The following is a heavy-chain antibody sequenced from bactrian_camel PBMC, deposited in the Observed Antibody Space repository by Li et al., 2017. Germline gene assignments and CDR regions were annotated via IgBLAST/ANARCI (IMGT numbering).Heavy chain of an antibody. D-gene: IGHD4*01. CDR3: AAVKIRCHIITTFAAWEYTL. Sequence: VQLVESGGGSVQAGGSLRLSCVVSGNTYVAPCMAWYHQAPGKEREGVAGLSSRSNTYYADSVKGRFTISRDKNTLYLQMNSLKPEDTAMYYCAAVKIRCHIITTFAAWEYTLWGQGTQVTVS. J-gene: IGHJ4*01. CDR2: LSSRSNT. V-gene: IGHV3S53*01. CDR1: GNTYVAPC.